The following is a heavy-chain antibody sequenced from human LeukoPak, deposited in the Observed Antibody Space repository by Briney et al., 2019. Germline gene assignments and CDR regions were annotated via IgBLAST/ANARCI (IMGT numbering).Heavy chain of an antibody. J-gene: IGHJ6*02. Sequence: SQTLSLTCAISGDSVSSNSAAWNWIRQSPLRGLEWLGRTYYRSKWYNDYAVSVKSRITINPDTSKNQFSLQLNSVTPEDTAVYYCARAPPDYLHYYYYGMDVWGQGTTVTVSS. D-gene: IGHD2/OR15-2a*01. CDR2: TYYRSKWYN. CDR1: GDSVSSNSAA. CDR3: ARAPPDYLHYYYYGMDV. V-gene: IGHV6-1*01.